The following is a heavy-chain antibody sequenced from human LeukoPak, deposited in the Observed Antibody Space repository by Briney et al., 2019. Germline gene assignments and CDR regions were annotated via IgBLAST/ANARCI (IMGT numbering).Heavy chain of an antibody. CDR1: GFTFSSYS. CDR2: ISSSSSTI. D-gene: IGHD5-18*01. Sequence: GGSLRLSCAASGFTFSSYSMNWVRQAPGKGLEWVSYISSSSSTIYYADSVKGRFTISRDNAKNSLYLQMNSLRAEDTAVYYCARVGDTAMAPHSYWGQGTLVTVSS. V-gene: IGHV3-48*01. J-gene: IGHJ4*02. CDR3: ARVGDTAMAPHSY.